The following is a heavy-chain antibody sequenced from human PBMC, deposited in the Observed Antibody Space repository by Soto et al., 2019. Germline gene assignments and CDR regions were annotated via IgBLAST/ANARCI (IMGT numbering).Heavy chain of an antibody. CDR1: GFSFSTYS. V-gene: IGHV3-21*02. CDR2: ITHTGTKA. Sequence: EVQLVESGGGLVRPGGSLRLSCTASGFSFSTYSFNWVRQAPGKGLEWVSSITHTGTKAYYADSVKGRFTISKDSADNSLILQMTSLRAEDTAVYHCARARGNYWYSDYWGQGTLVTVSS. D-gene: IGHD2-21*02. J-gene: IGHJ4*02. CDR3: ARARGNYWYSDY.